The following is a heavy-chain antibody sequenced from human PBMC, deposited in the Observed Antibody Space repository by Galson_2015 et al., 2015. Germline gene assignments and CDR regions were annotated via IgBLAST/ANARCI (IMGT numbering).Heavy chain of an antibody. D-gene: IGHD4-11*01. CDR2: INAGNGNT. V-gene: IGHV1-3*01. J-gene: IGHJ4*02. Sequence: SCKASGYTFTSYAMHWVRQAPGPRLAWMGWINAGNGNTKYSQKFQGRVTITRDTSASTAYMELSSLRSEDTAVYYCARDFVLQYAHKTAGHFDYWGQRTLVTVSS. CDR1: GYTFTSYA. CDR3: ARDFVLQYAHKTAGHFDY.